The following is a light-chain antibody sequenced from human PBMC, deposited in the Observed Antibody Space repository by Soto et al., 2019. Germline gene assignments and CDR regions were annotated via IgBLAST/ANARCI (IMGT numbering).Light chain of an antibody. J-gene: IGKJ2*01. CDR2: AAS. Sequence: IQLTQSPSSLSASVGDRVTITCRASQGISSYLAWYQQKPGKAPKLLIYAASTLQSGVPSRFSGSGSGTDFTLTISSLQPEDFETYYCQQLNSYPLFGQGTKLEIK. V-gene: IGKV1-9*01. CDR3: QQLNSYPL. CDR1: QGISSY.